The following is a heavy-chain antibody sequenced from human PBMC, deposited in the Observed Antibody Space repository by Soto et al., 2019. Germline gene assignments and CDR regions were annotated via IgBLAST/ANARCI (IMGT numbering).Heavy chain of an antibody. CDR3: ARGAFSGEDQSAWFAP. J-gene: IGHJ5*02. D-gene: IGHD5-12*01. V-gene: IGHV4-39*01. Sequence: QVPLQESGPGLVRPSETLSLTCSVSGGSITSPNYFWGWVRRAPGRGPEWIGNIFYNGRTDYRPSLQSRVTISVDTSRNQVSLRLASVTAADTAIYYCARGAFSGEDQSAWFAPWGHGTLVTVSS. CDR1: GGSITSPNYF. CDR2: IFYNGRT.